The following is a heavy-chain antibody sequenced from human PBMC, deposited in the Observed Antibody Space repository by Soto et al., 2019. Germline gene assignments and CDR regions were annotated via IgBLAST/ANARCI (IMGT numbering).Heavy chain of an antibody. D-gene: IGHD3-10*01. J-gene: IGHJ4*02. CDR1: GFTFSSYD. CDR3: ARVGMASGNGYGSGSYDI. Sequence: EVQLVESGGGLVKPGGSLRLSCAASGFTFSSYDMNWVRQAPGKGLEWVSSITSSSTYMNYADSVKGRFTTSRDNAGNSLYLQMNSLRAEDTAVYYCARVGMASGNGYGSGSYDIWGQGTPITVSS. V-gene: IGHV3-21*02. CDR2: ITSSSTYM.